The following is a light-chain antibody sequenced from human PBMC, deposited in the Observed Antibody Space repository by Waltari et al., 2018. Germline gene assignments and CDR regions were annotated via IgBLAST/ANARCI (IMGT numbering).Light chain of an antibody. CDR2: GTS. V-gene: IGKV3-20*01. J-gene: IGKJ4*01. CDR1: QSVTSIS. CDR3: QQYDGEVLT. Sequence: CRASQSVTSISLGWDQQKLGQTPRLLIYGTSARGTGIPDRFGGGGSGTDFTLSSSRLEPEDFAVYYCQQYDGEVLTFGGGTKVEI.